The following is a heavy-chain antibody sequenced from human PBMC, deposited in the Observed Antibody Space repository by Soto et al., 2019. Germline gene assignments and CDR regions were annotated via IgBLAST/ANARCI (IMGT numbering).Heavy chain of an antibody. J-gene: IGHJ4*02. D-gene: IGHD5-18*01. CDR2: VFSGGST. CDR3: ASARGYNYGFDY. V-gene: IGHV3-53*01. Sequence: AGGSLRLSCAASGFTVSGNYMSWVRQAPGKGLEWVAVVFSGGSTYYADSVRGRFIISRDISKNTLSLQMNSLRAEDTAVYFCASARGYNYGFDYWGQGTLVTVSS. CDR1: GFTVSGNY.